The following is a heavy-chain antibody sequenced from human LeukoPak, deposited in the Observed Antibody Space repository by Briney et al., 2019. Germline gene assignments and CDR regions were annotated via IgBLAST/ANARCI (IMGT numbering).Heavy chain of an antibody. Sequence: GGSLRLSCAASGFTFSSYAMTWVRQAPGKGLEWVSAISVSGDSTYYADSVQGRFTISRDNSKNTLYLQMNSLRPEDTAVYYCAKSAWIQIWLFHYWGQGTLVTVSS. CDR1: GFTFSSYA. CDR3: AKSAWIQIWLFHY. J-gene: IGHJ4*02. D-gene: IGHD5-18*01. V-gene: IGHV3-23*01. CDR2: ISVSGDST.